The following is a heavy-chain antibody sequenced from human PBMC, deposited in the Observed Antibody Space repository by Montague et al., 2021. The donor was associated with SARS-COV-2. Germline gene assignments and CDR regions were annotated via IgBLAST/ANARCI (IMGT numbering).Heavy chain of an antibody. V-gene: IGHV2-5*02. CDR1: GFSLNTDGVG. J-gene: IGHJ3*01. CDR3: ARRYDFYRAEAFDV. Sequence: PALVKPTQTLTLTCVFSGFSLNTDGVGVAWIRRPPGKALEWLALIYWDGDHRYSPSLKTRLTITKDTSKNRVVLTMTNLDPVDTATYYCARRYDFYRAEAFDVWGQGTMVTVSS. D-gene: IGHD3-3*01. CDR2: IYWDGDH.